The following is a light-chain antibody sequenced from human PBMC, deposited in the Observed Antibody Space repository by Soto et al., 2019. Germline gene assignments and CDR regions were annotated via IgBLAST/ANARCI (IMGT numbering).Light chain of an antibody. V-gene: IGKV1-5*01. CDR2: DAS. Sequence: DIPMTPSPSSLSVFVGDRVPITCRTSQNINAWLAWYQQRPGQAPKLLIYDASTVQSGVPSRFSGSGSGTEFTLTISSLQPDDSATYYCQHYSLYSPWTFGQGTKVDIK. CDR1: QNINAW. CDR3: QHYSLYSPWT. J-gene: IGKJ1*01.